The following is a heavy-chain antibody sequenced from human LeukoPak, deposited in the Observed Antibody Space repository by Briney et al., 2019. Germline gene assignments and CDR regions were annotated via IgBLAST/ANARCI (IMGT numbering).Heavy chain of an antibody. D-gene: IGHD1-26*01. Sequence: PGGSLRLSCAASGFTFSSYEMNWVRQAPGEGLEWVSNIRSSGSTIYYADSVKGRFTISRDNAKNSLYLQMNSLRVEDTAVYYCARDGRLDYWGQGTLVTVSS. CDR2: IRSSGSTI. CDR1: GFTFSSYE. J-gene: IGHJ4*02. V-gene: IGHV3-48*03. CDR3: ARDGRLDY.